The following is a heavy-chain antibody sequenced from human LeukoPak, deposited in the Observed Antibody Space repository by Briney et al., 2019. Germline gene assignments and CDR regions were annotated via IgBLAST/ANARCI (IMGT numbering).Heavy chain of an antibody. CDR1: GFTFSTYW. J-gene: IGHJ4*02. D-gene: IGHD2-2*01. CDR2: TKQDGSAK. Sequence: GGSLRLSCVASGFTFSTYWMSWVSQAPGKGMEWVANTKQDGSAKDYVDSVKGRFPISRDNAKNSLYLQMNSLRAEDTAVYYCARGSTAAANFDFWGQGILVSVSS. V-gene: IGHV3-7*01. CDR3: ARGSTAAANFDF.